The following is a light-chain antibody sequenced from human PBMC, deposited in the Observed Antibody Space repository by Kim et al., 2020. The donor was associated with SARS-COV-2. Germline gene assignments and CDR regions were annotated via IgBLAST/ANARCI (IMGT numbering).Light chain of an antibody. Sequence: EVVLTQSPGTLPLSPGERATLTCRASQSVSGTYLAWYQQKPGQAPRLLIYGASSRATGIPDRISGSGSGTDFTLTISRLEPEDVAVYYCRQYGSSSRWTFGQGTKVDIK. CDR1: QSVSGTY. CDR3: RQYGSSSRWT. V-gene: IGKV3-20*01. CDR2: GAS. J-gene: IGKJ1*01.